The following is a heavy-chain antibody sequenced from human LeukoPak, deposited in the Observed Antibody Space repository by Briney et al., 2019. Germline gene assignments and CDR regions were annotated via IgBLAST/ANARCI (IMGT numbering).Heavy chain of an antibody. CDR1: GFTFSSYG. V-gene: IGHV3-30*18. Sequence: PRGSLRLSCAASGFTFSSYGMHWVRQAPGKGLEWVAVISYDGSNKYYADSVKGRFTISRDNSKNTLYLQMNSLRAEDTAVYYCAKDALRFLEWLLYRPNVRYYYGMDVWGQGTTVTVSS. D-gene: IGHD3-3*01. CDR3: AKDALRFLEWLLYRPNVRYYYGMDV. J-gene: IGHJ6*02. CDR2: ISYDGSNK.